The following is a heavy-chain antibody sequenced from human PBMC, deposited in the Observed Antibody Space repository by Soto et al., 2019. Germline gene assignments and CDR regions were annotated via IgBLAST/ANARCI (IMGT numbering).Heavy chain of an antibody. J-gene: IGHJ3*02. D-gene: IGHD6-19*01. CDR3: ARMASLREWLVNAFDM. CDR2: IYSGGKT. V-gene: IGHV3-53*01. Sequence: GGSLRLSCAASGFTVSTNYISWVRQAPGKGLEWASIIYSGGKTYYADSVKGRFVISRDNSKNTLYLQMNSLRVEDMAVYYCARMASLREWLVNAFDMWGQGTTVTVSS. CDR1: GFTVSTNY.